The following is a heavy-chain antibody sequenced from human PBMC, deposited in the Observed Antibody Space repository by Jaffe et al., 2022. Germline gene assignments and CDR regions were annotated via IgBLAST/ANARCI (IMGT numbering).Heavy chain of an antibody. D-gene: IGHD6-13*01. Sequence: QVQLLESGPGLVKPSETLSLICGVSGASMRSSNWWSWVRQSPGRGLEWIGEVSHSGSTSYNPSLKSRVSMSLDTSKKQFSLQLTSVTAADTAVYFCVRNLAIATGLDIWGQGTLVTVSS. CDR2: VSHSGST. J-gene: IGHJ4*02. V-gene: IGHV4-4*02. CDR1: GASMRSSNW. CDR3: VRNLAIATGLDI.